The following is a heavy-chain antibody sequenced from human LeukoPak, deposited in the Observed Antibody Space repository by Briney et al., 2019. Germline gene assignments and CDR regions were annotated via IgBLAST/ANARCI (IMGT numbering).Heavy chain of an antibody. D-gene: IGHD4-17*01. CDR3: ARGWTGTTYDAFDM. CDR2: IGTAADA. V-gene: IGHV3-13*01. Sequence: PGGSLRLSCAASGFTFSTYDMHWVRLPTGKGLEWASSIGTAADAYYADSVKGRFTISRENAKNSLYLQMNSLGAGDTAVYYCARGWTGTTYDAFDMWGQGTLVTVSS. CDR1: GFTFSTYD. J-gene: IGHJ3*02.